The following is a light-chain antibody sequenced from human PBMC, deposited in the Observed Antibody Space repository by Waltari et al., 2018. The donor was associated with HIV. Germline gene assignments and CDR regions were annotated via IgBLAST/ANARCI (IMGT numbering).Light chain of an antibody. CDR1: SSDVGSYNL. Sequence: QSALTQPASVSGSPGQSITISCTGTSSDVGSYNLVSWYQQHPGKAPKLMIYEVSKRPSGVSNRFSGSKSGKTASLTISGLQAEDEADYYCCSYAGSSTHVFGSGTKVTVL. V-gene: IGLV2-23*02. CDR3: CSYAGSSTHV. CDR2: EVS. J-gene: IGLJ1*01.